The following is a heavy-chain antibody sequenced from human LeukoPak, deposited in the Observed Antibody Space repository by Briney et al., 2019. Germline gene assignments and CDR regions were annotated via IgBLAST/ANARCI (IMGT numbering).Heavy chain of an antibody. J-gene: IGHJ4*02. CDR3: ARDQDYYGSGSYGPDY. D-gene: IGHD3-10*01. CDR2: IYHSGST. V-gene: IGHV4-38-2*02. CDR1: GYSITTGYY. Sequence: LETLSLTCSVSGYSITTGYYWGWIRQPPGKGLEWIGSIYHSGSTFYNPSLKSRVTISVDPSKNQFSLKLTSVTAADTAVYYCARDQDYYGSGSYGPDYWGQGILVTVSS.